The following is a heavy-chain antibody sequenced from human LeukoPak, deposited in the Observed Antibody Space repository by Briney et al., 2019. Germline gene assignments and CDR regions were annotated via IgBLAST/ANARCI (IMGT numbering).Heavy chain of an antibody. J-gene: IGHJ3*02. D-gene: IGHD3-22*01. CDR1: GFTFCKYW. V-gene: IGHV3-74*01. CDR3: ARAVDYYDSSGWI. Sequence: PGGSLRLSCAASGFTFCKYWMHWVRQAPGKGLVWVSRIKTDGSSTNYADSVKGRFTISRDNAKNTLYLQMNSLRAEDTAVYYCARAVDYYDSSGWIWGRGTMVTVPS. CDR2: IKTDGSST.